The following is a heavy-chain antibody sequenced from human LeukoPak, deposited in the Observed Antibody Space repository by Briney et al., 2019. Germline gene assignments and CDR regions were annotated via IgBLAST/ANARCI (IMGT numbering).Heavy chain of an antibody. J-gene: IGHJ4*02. CDR2: IYSGGST. D-gene: IGHD3-22*01. V-gene: IGHV3-66*01. Sequence: GGSLRLSCAASGFTVRNNYMSWVRQAPGKGLEWVSVIYSGGSTYYADSVKGRFTISRDNSKNTLYLQMNSLRAEDTAVYYCARVGGNYYDSSAFDYWGQGTLVTVSS. CDR1: GFTVRNNY. CDR3: ARVGGNYYDSSAFDY.